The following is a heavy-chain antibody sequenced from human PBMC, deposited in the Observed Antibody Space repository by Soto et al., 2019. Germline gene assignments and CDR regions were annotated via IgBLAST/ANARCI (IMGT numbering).Heavy chain of an antibody. D-gene: IGHD3-3*01. J-gene: IGHJ5*01. CDR1: GFSLSSDGVG. CDR2: IYWDDDY. V-gene: IGHV2-5*02. CDR3: ARRSTYRRSWRSGWFYS. Sequence: QITLKESGPTLVKPTQTLTLTCTISGFSLSSDGVGVGWIRQPPGKALEWLAFIYWDDDYRFSPSLQSRLNIPKDSTNNQVLLIVTNVDRVHSATYFGARRSTYRRSWRSGWFYSWGQGILVTVSS.